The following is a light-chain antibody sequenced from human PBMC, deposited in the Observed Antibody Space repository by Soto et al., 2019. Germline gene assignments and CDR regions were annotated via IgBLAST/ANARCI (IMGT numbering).Light chain of an antibody. V-gene: IGKV1-5*01. CDR1: QSISSR. CDR3: QQYNRYKS. J-gene: IGKJ5*01. CDR2: DAS. Sequence: DIPMTQSPSTLSASVGDRVTITFRASQSISSRLAWYQQKPGKAPKVLIYDASSLETGVSSRFSGSGSGTEFTLTLSSLQPADSATYYCQQYNRYKSFGQGTRVEIK.